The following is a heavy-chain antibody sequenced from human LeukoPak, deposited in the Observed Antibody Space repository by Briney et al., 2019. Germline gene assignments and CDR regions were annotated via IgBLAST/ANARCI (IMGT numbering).Heavy chain of an antibody. CDR3: ASSQYCGGDCYPHYYYYYMDV. CDR1: GGSISSYY. CDR2: IYTSGST. J-gene: IGHJ6*03. V-gene: IGHV4-4*07. Sequence: SETLSLTCTVSGGSISSYYWSWIRQPAGKGLEWIGRIYTSGSTNYNPSLKGRVTMSVDTSKNQFSLKLSSVTAADTAVYYCASSQYCGGDCYPHYYYYYMDVWGKGTTVTVSS. D-gene: IGHD2-21*02.